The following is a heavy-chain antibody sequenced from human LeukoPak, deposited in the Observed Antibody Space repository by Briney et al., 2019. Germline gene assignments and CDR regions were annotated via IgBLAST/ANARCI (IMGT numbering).Heavy chain of an antibody. CDR2: IKEDGSEK. CDR3: ARGGGSGWPFDY. V-gene: IGHV3-7*01. J-gene: IGHJ4*02. CDR1: GFTFSSYSSYW. Sequence: GGSLRLSCAASGFTFSSYSSYWMSWVRQAPGKELEWVANIKEDGSEKYYVDSVKGRFTISRDNAKNSVHLQMNSLRAEDTAVYYCARGGGSGWPFDYWGQGTLVTVSS. D-gene: IGHD6-19*01.